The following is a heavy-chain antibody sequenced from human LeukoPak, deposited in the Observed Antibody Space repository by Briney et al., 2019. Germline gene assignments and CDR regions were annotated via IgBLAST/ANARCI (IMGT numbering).Heavy chain of an antibody. CDR2: INHSGST. D-gene: IGHD2-2*01. Sequence: LRLSCAASGFTFSDHHMSWIRQPPGKGLEWIGEINHSGSTNYNPSLKSRVTISVDTSKNQFSLKLSSVTAADTAVYYCASAVSSWFDPWGQGTLVTVSS. CDR3: ASAVSSWFDP. J-gene: IGHJ5*02. V-gene: IGHV4-34*01. CDR1: GFTFSDHH.